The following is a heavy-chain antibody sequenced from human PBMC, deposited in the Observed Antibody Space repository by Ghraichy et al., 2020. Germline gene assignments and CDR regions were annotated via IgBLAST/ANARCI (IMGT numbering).Heavy chain of an antibody. CDR1: GGSFSGYY. CDR2: INHSGST. Sequence: SETLSLTCAVYGGSFSGYYWSWIRQPPGKGLEWIGEINHSGSTNYNPSLKSRVTISVDTSKNQFSLKLSSVTAADTAVYYCARGNKNPTNYYDSSGYHMFQCLYFDLWGRGTLVTVSS. CDR3: ARGNKNPTNYYDSSGYHMFQCLYFDL. D-gene: IGHD3-22*01. J-gene: IGHJ2*01. V-gene: IGHV4-34*01.